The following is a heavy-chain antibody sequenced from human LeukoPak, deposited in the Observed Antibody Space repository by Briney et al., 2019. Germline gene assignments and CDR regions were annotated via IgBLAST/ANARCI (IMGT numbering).Heavy chain of an antibody. V-gene: IGHV3-74*01. Sequence: PGGSLRLSCAASGSTFSSYWMHWVRQAPGKGLVWVSRINSDGSRTTYADSVKGRFTISRDNAKNTLHLQMNSLRAEDTAVYYCARDVQAGPGYWGQGTLVTVSS. CDR1: GSTFSSYW. D-gene: IGHD6-19*01. CDR3: ARDVQAGPGY. CDR2: INSDGSRT. J-gene: IGHJ4*02.